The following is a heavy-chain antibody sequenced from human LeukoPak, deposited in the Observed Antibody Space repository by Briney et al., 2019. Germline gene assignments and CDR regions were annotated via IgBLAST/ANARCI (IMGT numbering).Heavy chain of an antibody. V-gene: IGHV3-30*02. CDR1: GFTFSSYG. CDR2: IRYDGSDK. Sequence: GGSLRLSCAASGFTFSSYGMHWVRQAPGKGLEWVAFIRYDGSDKYYADSVKGRFTISRDNSKNTLYLQMNSLRAEDTAVYYCAKGLYYDSSGYLPNGAFDIWGQGTMVTVSS. J-gene: IGHJ3*02. D-gene: IGHD3-22*01. CDR3: AKGLYYDSSGYLPNGAFDI.